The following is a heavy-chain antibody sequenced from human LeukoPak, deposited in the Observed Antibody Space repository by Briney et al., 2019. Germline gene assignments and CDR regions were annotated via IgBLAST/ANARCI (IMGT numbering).Heavy chain of an antibody. Sequence: SETLSLTCTVYGGSINSFYWRWIRQSPGKGQEWIGYISFSGSATYNPSLKSRVTISVDTSKNQFSLNLTSVTAADTAFYCASAALGGWFAPWGQGTLVTVSS. CDR1: GGSINSFY. J-gene: IGHJ5*02. CDR2: ISFSGSA. V-gene: IGHV4-59*01. CDR3: SAALGGWFAP.